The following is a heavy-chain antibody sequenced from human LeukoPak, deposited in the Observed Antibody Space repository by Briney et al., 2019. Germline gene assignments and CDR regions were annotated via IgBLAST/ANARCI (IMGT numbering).Heavy chain of an antibody. Sequence: PSETLSLTCTVSGGSISSYYWSWIRQPPGKGLEWIGYIYYSGSANYNPSLKSRVTISVDTSKNQFSLRLSSVTAADTALYYCARVSDISVAAYFDYWGQGTRVTVSS. CDR3: ARVSDISVAAYFDY. V-gene: IGHV4-59*01. D-gene: IGHD6-19*01. J-gene: IGHJ4*02. CDR2: IYYSGSA. CDR1: GGSISSYY.